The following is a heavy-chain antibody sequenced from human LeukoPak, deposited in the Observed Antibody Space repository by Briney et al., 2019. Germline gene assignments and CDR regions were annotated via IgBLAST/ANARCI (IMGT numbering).Heavy chain of an antibody. CDR3: ARRAGAYSHPYDY. Sequence: GGSLRLSCAASGFTFSNYGMNWVRQAPGKGLECVSSISSSSSYIYYADSVKGRFTISRDNAKNSLYLQMNSLRAEDTAVYYCARRAGAYSHPYDYWGQGTLVTVSS. J-gene: IGHJ4*02. CDR2: ISSSSSYI. V-gene: IGHV3-21*04. D-gene: IGHD4/OR15-4a*01. CDR1: GFTFSNYG.